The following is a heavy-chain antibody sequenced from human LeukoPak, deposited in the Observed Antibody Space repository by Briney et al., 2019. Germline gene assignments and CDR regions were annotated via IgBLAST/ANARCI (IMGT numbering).Heavy chain of an antibody. Sequence: PSETLSLTCAVYGGSFNGYYWSWIRQPPRKGLEWIGEINHSGSTNYNPSLKSRVTISVDTSKNQFSLKLSSVTAADTAVYYCARGCGYCSGGSRGAFDIWGQGTMVTVSS. CDR1: GGSFNGYY. D-gene: IGHD2-15*01. CDR2: INHSGST. CDR3: ARGCGYCSGGSRGAFDI. J-gene: IGHJ3*02. V-gene: IGHV4-34*01.